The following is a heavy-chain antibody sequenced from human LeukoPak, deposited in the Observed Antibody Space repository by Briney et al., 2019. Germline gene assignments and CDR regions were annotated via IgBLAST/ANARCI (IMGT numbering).Heavy chain of an antibody. CDR1: GFTFSSYW. CDR2: IKQDGSEK. J-gene: IGHJ4*02. D-gene: IGHD2-15*01. Sequence: WGAPRLSFAASGFTFSSYWMSWGRQAPGKGLEWVANIKQDGSEKYYVDSVKGRFTISRDNAKNSLYLQMNSLRAEDTAVYYCARPGLLGFHWGQGTLVTVSS. CDR3: ARPGLLGFH. V-gene: IGHV3-7*01.